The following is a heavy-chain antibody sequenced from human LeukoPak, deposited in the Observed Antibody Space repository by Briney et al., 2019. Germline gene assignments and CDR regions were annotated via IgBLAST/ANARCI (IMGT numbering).Heavy chain of an antibody. CDR1: GFTFSSYA. CDR3: AKGLRITIFGGFDY. D-gene: IGHD3-3*01. V-gene: IGHV3-23*01. CDR2: ISGSGGST. Sequence: PGGSLRLSCAASGFTFSSYAMSWVRQAPGKGLEWVSAISGSGGSTYYADSVKGRFTISRDNSKSTLYLQMNSLRAEDTAVYYCAKGLRITIFGGFDYWGQGTLVTVSS. J-gene: IGHJ4*02.